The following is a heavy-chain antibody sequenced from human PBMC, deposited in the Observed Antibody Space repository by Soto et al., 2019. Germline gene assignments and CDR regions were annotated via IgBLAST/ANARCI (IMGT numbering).Heavy chain of an antibody. CDR2: IYYSGST. Sequence: SETMSRTCPVSGGSISSSSYYWGWIRQPPGKGLEWIGSIYYSGSTYNNPSLKSRVTISVDTCKNQFSLKLSSVTAADTAVYYCATQEEMATSFCWGQRTRVTVSS. D-gene: IGHD5-12*01. CDR3: ATQEEMATSFC. CDR1: GGSISSSSYY. V-gene: IGHV4-39*01. J-gene: IGHJ1*01.